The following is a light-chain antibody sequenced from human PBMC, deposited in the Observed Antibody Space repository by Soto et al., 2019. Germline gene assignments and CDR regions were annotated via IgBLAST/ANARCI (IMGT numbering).Light chain of an antibody. V-gene: IGKV3-15*01. CDR3: QHFDEWPLT. Sequence: ILMTQCPATVSVAPGEKATLSCRASQSISNNLAWYQQKPGQAPRLLIYFASTRATRIPARFSGSGSGTEFSLTISSLQSEDFALYYCQHFDEWPLTFGGGTKVETK. CDR2: FAS. J-gene: IGKJ4*01. CDR1: QSISNN.